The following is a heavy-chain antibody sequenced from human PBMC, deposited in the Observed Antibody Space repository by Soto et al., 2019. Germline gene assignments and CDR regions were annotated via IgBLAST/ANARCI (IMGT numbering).Heavy chain of an antibody. J-gene: IGHJ5*02. V-gene: IGHV4-59*08. CDR2: IHYNGNT. CDR3: ARHHSSSWYTAAWFDP. Sequence: SETLSLTCTVSGDSISSYSWSWIRQPPGKGLEWIGNIHYNGNTKYSPSLKSRVTISVDTSKNQFSLKLSSVTAADTAVYYCARHHSSSWYTAAWFDPWGQGTLVTVSS. CDR1: GDSISSYS. D-gene: IGHD6-13*01.